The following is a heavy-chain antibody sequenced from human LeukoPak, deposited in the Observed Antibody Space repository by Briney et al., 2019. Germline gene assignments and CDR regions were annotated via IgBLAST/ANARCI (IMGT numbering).Heavy chain of an antibody. Sequence: PGGSLRLSCEASGFTFSAYAMTWVRQAPGKGLEWVSSIGSDNKPYYSESVKGRFAISRDNAKNSLYLQMNSLRAEDTAVYYCARDRGVGDSSNLYDYWGQGTLVTVCS. J-gene: IGHJ4*02. D-gene: IGHD6-13*01. CDR3: ARDRGVGDSSNLYDY. CDR1: GFTFSAYA. V-gene: IGHV3-69-1*01. CDR2: IGSDNKP.